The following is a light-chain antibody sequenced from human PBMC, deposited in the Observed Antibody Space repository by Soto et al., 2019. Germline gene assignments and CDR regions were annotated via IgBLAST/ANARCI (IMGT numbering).Light chain of an antibody. V-gene: IGKV3-15*01. CDR1: QSVSSTY. Sequence: EIVLTQSPGTLSLSPGERATLSCRASQSVSSTYLGWYQRKPGQAPRLLIYDASTRATGIPARFSGSGSGTDFTLTISSLQSEDFAVYYCQHYNYWPYTFGQGTKVDIK. CDR2: DAS. J-gene: IGKJ2*01. CDR3: QHYNYWPYT.